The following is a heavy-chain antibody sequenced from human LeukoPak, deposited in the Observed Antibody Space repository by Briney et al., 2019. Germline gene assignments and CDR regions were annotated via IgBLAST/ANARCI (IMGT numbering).Heavy chain of an antibody. Sequence: GGSLRLSCAASGLTVSSNYMSWVRQAPGKGLEWVSVIYSGGSTYYADSVKGRFTISRDSSKNTLYLQMNSLRAEDTAVYYCARDLPHFGRYYYYGMDVWGQGTTVTVSS. J-gene: IGHJ6*02. V-gene: IGHV3-53*01. CDR1: GLTVSSNY. D-gene: IGHD3-16*01. CDR2: IYSGGST. CDR3: ARDLPHFGRYYYYGMDV.